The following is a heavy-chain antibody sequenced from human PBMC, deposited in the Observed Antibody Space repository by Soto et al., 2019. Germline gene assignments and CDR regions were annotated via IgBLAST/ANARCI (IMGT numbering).Heavy chain of an antibody. CDR2: IYPGDSDT. CDR3: ARNSTTVVFRGVVYYSYFGRYX. D-gene: IGHD3-10*01. V-gene: IGHV5-51*01. CDR1: GYSFTSYW. J-gene: IGHJ6*02. Sequence: GEALKISCEGSGYSFTSYWIGWVRQMPGKGLELMVIIYPGDSDTRYSPSFQGQVTIAADKSISTAYLQWSSLKASDTAMYYCARNSTTVVFRGVVYYSYFGRYXWGQGTNVT.